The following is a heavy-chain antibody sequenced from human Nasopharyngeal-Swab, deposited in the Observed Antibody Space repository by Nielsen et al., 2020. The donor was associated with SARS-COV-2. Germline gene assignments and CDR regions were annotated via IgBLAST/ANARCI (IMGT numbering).Heavy chain of an antibody. V-gene: IGHV4-34*01. CDR3: ARGNISARLGL. D-gene: IGHD3-16*01. CDR2: INHSGST. CDR1: GGSFSGYY. J-gene: IGHJ4*02. Sequence: SETLSLTCAVYGGSFSGYYWSWIRQPPGKGLEWIGEINHSGSTYYNPSLESRVTMSVDTSKNQFSLKLSSVTAADTAVYYCARGNISARLGLWGQGTLVTVSS.